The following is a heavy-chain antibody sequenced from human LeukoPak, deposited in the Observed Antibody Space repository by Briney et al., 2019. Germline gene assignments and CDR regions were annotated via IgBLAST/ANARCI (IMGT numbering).Heavy chain of an antibody. Sequence: GESLKISCKGSGYSFTSYWIGWVRQMPGKGLEWMGIIYPGDSDTRYSPSFQGQVTISADKSISTAYLQWSSLKASDTDMYYCARGGWYYYDSSGLIGFDYWGQGTLVTVSS. D-gene: IGHD3-22*01. CDR1: GYSFTSYW. CDR3: ARGGWYYYDSSGLIGFDY. CDR2: IYPGDSDT. J-gene: IGHJ4*02. V-gene: IGHV5-51*01.